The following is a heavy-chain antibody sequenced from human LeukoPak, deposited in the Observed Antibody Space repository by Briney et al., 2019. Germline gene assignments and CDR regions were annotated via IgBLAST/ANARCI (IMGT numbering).Heavy chain of an antibody. CDR1: GYTLTELS. J-gene: IGHJ6*04. V-gene: IGHV1-24*01. D-gene: IGHD5-18*01. CDR3: ATGKGDKWIQLWRYGMDV. Sequence: ASVKVSCKVSGYTLTELSMHWVRQAPGKGLEWMGGFDPEDGETIYAQKFQGRVTMTEDASTDTAYMELSSLRSEDTAVYYCATGKGDKWIQLWRYGMDVWGKGTTVTVSS. CDR2: FDPEDGET.